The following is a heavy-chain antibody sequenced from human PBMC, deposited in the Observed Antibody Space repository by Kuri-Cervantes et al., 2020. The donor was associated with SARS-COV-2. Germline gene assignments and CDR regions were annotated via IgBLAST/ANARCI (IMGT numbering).Heavy chain of an antibody. Sequence: SETLSLTCTVSGGSISSGGYYWSWIRQHPGKGLEWIGYIYYSGSTNYNPSLKSRVTISVDTSKNQFSLKLSSVTAADTAVYYCARDSYGYLFSGMDVWGQGTTVTVSS. CDR1: GGSISSGGYY. CDR2: IYYSGST. V-gene: IGHV4-61*08. CDR3: ARDSYGYLFSGMDV. D-gene: IGHD5-18*01. J-gene: IGHJ6*02.